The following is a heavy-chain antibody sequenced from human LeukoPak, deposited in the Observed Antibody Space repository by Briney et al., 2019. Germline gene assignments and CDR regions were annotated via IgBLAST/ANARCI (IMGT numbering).Heavy chain of an antibody. J-gene: IGHJ4*02. D-gene: IGHD6-19*01. Sequence: PGGSLRLSCAASGFTFSSYEMNWVRQAPGKGLEWVSYISYSGSTKYYADSVKGRFTISRDNSKNSLYLQMNSLRAEDTAVYYCATDYRGASRGWYEYCFDYWGQGTLVTVSS. CDR3: ATDYRGASRGWYEYCFDY. V-gene: IGHV3-48*03. CDR1: GFTFSSYE. CDR2: ISYSGSTK.